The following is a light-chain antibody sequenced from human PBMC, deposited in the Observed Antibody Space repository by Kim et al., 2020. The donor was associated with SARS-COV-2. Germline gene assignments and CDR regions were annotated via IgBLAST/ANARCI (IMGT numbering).Light chain of an antibody. CDR2: KIS. J-gene: IGKJ2*01. CDR1: QRLVHSDGRTY. Sequence: QPASISCRSNQRLVHSDGRTYLNWFHQRPGQSPRRLIYKISTWDSGVPDRFSGSGSGTDFTLEISRVEAEDVGIYYCMQTTHWPYTFGQGTKLEIK. CDR3: MQTTHWPYT. V-gene: IGKV2-30*02.